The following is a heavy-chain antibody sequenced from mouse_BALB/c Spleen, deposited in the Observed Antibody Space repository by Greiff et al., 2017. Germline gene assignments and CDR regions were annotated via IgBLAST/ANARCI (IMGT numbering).Heavy chain of an antibody. J-gene: IGHJ3*01. V-gene: IGHV1-31*01. Sequence: VQLQQSGPELVKPGASVKISCKASGYSFTGYYMHWVKQSHVKSLEWIGRINPYNGATSYNQNFKDKASLTVDKSSSTAYMELHSLTSEDSAVYDCARQRLMTTGVDGFAYWGQGTLVTVSA. CDR2: INPYNGAT. D-gene: IGHD1-1*01. CDR3: ARQRLMTTGVDGFAY. CDR1: GYSFTGYY.